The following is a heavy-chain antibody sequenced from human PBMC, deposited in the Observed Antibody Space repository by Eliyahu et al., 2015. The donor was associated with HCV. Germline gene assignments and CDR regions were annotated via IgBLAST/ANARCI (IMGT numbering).Heavy chain of an antibody. CDR3: ARSLRLGELSLHFDY. CDR2: IWYDGSNK. J-gene: IGHJ4*02. D-gene: IGHD3-16*02. CDR1: GFXFSSYG. Sequence: QVQLVESGGGVVQPGRSLRLSCAASGFXFSSYGMHWVRQAPGKGLEGVAVIWYDGSNKYYADSVKGRFTISRDNSKNTLYLQMNSLRAEDTAVYYCARSLRLGELSLHFDYWGQGTLVTVSS. V-gene: IGHV3-33*01.